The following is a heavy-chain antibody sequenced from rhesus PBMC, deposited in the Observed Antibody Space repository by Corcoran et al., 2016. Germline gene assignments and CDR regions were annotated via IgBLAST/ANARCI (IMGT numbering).Heavy chain of an antibody. D-gene: IGHD6-13*01. CDR3: AKGDSSFFDY. Sequence: EVQLVESGGGLVQPGGSLRLSCAASGFTFSSYGMSWVRQAPGKGLALVSYISNGGGSTYYADSVKGRFTSSRDNSKNTLSLQMNSLRAEDTAVYYCAKGDSSFFDYWGQGVLVTVSS. V-gene: IGHV3S5*01. CDR1: GFTFSSYG. CDR2: ISNGGGST. J-gene: IGHJ4*01.